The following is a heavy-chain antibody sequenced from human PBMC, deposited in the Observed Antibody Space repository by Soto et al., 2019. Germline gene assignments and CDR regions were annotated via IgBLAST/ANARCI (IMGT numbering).Heavy chain of an antibody. V-gene: IGHV4-30-4*01. Sequence: SETLSLTCTVSGASINIGDYYWTWIRQTPGKGLEWIGNIHHSGTTKYNPSLRSRLTLPLDTSNNQFSLNLNSVTVADTAVYFCARGADRWGQGTLVTVSS. D-gene: IGHD6-19*01. CDR3: ARGADR. J-gene: IGHJ4*02. CDR1: GASINIGDYY. CDR2: IHHSGTT.